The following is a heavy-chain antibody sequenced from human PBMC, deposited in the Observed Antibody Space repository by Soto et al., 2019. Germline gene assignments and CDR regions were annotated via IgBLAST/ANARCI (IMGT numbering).Heavy chain of an antibody. D-gene: IGHD1-1*01. CDR2: IYATGTT. J-gene: IGHJ5*02. Sequence: SETLSLTCTVSGASISGFYWSWIRKSAGKGLEWIGRIYATGTTDYNPSLKSRVMMTVDTSKKQFSLKLRSVTAADTAVYYCVRDGTKTLRDWFDPWGQGISVTVSS. CDR1: GASISGFY. CDR3: VRDGTKTLRDWFDP. V-gene: IGHV4-4*07.